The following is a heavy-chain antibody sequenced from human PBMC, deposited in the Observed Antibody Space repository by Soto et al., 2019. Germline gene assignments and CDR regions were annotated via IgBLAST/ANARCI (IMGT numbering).Heavy chain of an antibody. CDR1: GGSFSGYY. J-gene: IGHJ4*02. Sequence: PSETLSLTCAVYGGSFSGYYWSWIRQPPGKGLEWIGEINHSGSTNYNPSLKSRVTISVDTSKNQFSLKLSSVTAADTAVYYCATIAVAGTLSVRDYWGQGTLVTVSS. CDR3: ATIAVAGTLSVRDY. V-gene: IGHV4-34*01. CDR2: INHSGST. D-gene: IGHD6-19*01.